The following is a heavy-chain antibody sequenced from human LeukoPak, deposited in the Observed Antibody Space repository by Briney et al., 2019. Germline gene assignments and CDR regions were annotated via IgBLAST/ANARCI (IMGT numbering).Heavy chain of an antibody. D-gene: IGHD1-26*01. CDR3: ARASRWELPPRRYNWFDP. J-gene: IGHJ5*02. V-gene: IGHV1-2*02. CDR2: INPNSGGT. Sequence: GASVKVSRKASGYTFTGYYMHWVRQAPGQGLEWMGWINPNSGGTNYAQKFQGRVTMTRDTSISTAYMELSRLRSDDTAVYYCARASRWELPPRRYNWFDPWGQGTLVTVSS. CDR1: GYTFTGYY.